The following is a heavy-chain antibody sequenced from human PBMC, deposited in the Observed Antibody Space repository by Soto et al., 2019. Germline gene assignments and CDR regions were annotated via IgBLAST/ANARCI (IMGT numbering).Heavy chain of an antibody. CDR3: APIEPIAVAGTSAFDI. J-gene: IGHJ3*02. D-gene: IGHD6-19*01. Sequence: PGGSLRLSCAASGFTFSSYAMHWVRQAPGKGLEWVAVISYDGSNKYYADSVKGRFTISRDNSKNTLYLQMNSLRAEDTAVYYCAPIEPIAVAGTSAFDIWGQGTMVTVSS. V-gene: IGHV3-30-3*01. CDR1: GFTFSSYA. CDR2: ISYDGSNK.